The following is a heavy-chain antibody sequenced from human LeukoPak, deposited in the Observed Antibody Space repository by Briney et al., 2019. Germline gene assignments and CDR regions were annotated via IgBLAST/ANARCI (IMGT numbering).Heavy chain of an antibody. Sequence: PSETLSLTCTVSGGSISSYYWGWIRQPPGKGLEWIGYIYYSGSTNYNPSLKSRVTISVDTSKNQFSLKLSSVSAADTAVYYCARGVVAAPQTVDYWGQGTLVTVSS. CDR3: ARGVVAAPQTVDY. J-gene: IGHJ4*02. D-gene: IGHD2-15*01. CDR1: GGSISSYY. V-gene: IGHV4-59*01. CDR2: IYYSGST.